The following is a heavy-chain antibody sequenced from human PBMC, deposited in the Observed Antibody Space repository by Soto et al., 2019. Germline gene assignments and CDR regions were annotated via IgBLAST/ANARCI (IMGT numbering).Heavy chain of an antibody. Sequence: ASVKVSCKASGYTFTSYDINWVRQATGQGLEWMGWMNPNSGNTGYAQKFQGRVTMTRNTSISTAYMELSSLRSEDTAVYYCARGLVGWGSYRGWGQGTLVTVSS. CDR2: MNPNSGNT. J-gene: IGHJ4*02. V-gene: IGHV1-8*01. CDR3: ARGLVGWGSYRG. CDR1: GYTFTSYD. D-gene: IGHD3-16*02.